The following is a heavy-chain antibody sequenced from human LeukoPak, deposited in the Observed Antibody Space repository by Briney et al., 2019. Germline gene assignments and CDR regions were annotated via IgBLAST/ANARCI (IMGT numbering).Heavy chain of an antibody. CDR2: INSDRINT. J-gene: IGHJ5*02. V-gene: IGHV3-74*01. CDR1: GFTFSNYW. Sequence: GGSLRLSCAASGFTFSNYWMHWVRQAPGKGLVWVSRINSDRINTSYADSVKGRFTISRDNAKNTLNLQMNSLRAEDTAVYYCARDLGQYYDTSDNWFDPWGQGTLVTVSS. CDR3: ARDLGQYYDTSDNWFDP. D-gene: IGHD3-22*01.